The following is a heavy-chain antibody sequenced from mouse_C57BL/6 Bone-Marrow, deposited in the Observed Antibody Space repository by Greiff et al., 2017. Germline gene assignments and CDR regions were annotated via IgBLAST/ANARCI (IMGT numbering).Heavy chain of an antibody. Sequence: QVQLQQPGAELVKPGASVTMSCKASGYTFPSYWITWVKQRPGQGLEWIGDIYPGSGSTNYNEKFKSKATLTVDTSSSTAYMQLSSLTSEDAAVYYCARPYYSNYWYFDVWGTGTTVTVSS. CDR1: GYTFPSYW. V-gene: IGHV1-55*01. J-gene: IGHJ1*03. CDR3: ARPYYSNYWYFDV. D-gene: IGHD2-5*01. CDR2: IYPGSGST.